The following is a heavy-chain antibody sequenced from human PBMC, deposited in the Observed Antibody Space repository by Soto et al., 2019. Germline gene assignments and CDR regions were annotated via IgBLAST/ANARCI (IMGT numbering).Heavy chain of an antibody. CDR2: ISGSGGST. Sequence: EVQLLESGGGLVQPGGSLRLSCAASGFTCSSYAMSWVRQAPGKGLEWVSAISGSGGSTYYADSVKGRFTISRDNSKNTRYLQMNSLRAEDTAVYYCAKDIGGIVVVVAATPRSGWFDPWGQGTLVTVSS. CDR1: GFTCSSYA. V-gene: IGHV3-23*01. CDR3: AKDIGGIVVVVAATPRSGWFDP. J-gene: IGHJ5*02. D-gene: IGHD2-15*01.